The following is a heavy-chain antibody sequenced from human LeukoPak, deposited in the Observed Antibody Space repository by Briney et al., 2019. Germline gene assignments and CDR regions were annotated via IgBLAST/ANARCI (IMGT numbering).Heavy chain of an antibody. J-gene: IGHJ6*02. V-gene: IGHV3-23*01. CDR1: GFTFSSCA. D-gene: IGHD5-24*01. CDR3: AKDKGEGYNYYYFYGMDV. Sequence: PGGSLRLSCAASGFTFSSCAVSWVRQAPGRGLEWVSGISGSGGSTYYADSVKGRFTISRDNSKNTLYLQMNSLRAEDTAVYYCAKDKGEGYNYYYFYGMDVWGQGTTVTVSS. CDR2: ISGSGGST.